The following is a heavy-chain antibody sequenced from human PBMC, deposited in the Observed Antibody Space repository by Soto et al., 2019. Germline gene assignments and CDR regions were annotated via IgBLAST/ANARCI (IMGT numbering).Heavy chain of an antibody. J-gene: IGHJ6*03. Sequence: KKSRASVKVSCKASGYTFTSYDINWVRQATGQGLEWMGWMNPKPGITSYAQKFQGRVTITADKSTSTAYMELSSLRSEDTAVYYCARDPSVPGKAYYYYMDVWGKGTTVTVSS. CDR2: MNPKPGIT. V-gene: IGHV1-69*10. CDR3: ARDPSVPGKAYYYYMDV. CDR1: GYTFTSYD.